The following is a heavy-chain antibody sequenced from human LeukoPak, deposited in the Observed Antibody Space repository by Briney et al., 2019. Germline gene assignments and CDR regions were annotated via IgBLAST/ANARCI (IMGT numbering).Heavy chain of an antibody. Sequence: GGSLRLSCAASGFTFSAYSMNWVRQAPGKGLEWVSGISGSGGSTYYADSVKGRFTISRDNSKNTLYLQMNSLRGEDTAVYYCAKDPRTISSFDIWGQGSMVTVSS. CDR3: AKDPRTISSFDI. CDR1: GFTFSAYS. D-gene: IGHD3-9*01. CDR2: ISGSGGST. V-gene: IGHV3-23*01. J-gene: IGHJ3*02.